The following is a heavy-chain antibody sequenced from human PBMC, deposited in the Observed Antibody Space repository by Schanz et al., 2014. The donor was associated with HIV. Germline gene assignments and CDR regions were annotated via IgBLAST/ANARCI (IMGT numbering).Heavy chain of an antibody. CDR3: ARDKSGSSWYDS. CDR1: GYIFTTYY. CDR2: INPSGGAT. V-gene: IGHV1-46*01. J-gene: IGHJ5*01. D-gene: IGHD6-13*01. Sequence: QVQLVQSGAEVKKPGASVKVSCEASGYIFTTYYIHWVRQAPGQGLEWMGIINPSGGATSYAQKFQGRVTMTRDTSTSTVYMDLSSLTSEDTAVYYCARDKSGSSWYDSWGQGTLVTVSS.